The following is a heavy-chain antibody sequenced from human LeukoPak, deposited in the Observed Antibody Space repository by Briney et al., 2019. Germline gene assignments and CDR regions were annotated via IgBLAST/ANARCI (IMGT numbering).Heavy chain of an antibody. J-gene: IGHJ6*03. Sequence: SQTHSLTCAISGDSVSSNSAAWNWIRQSPSRGLEWLGRTYYRSKWYNDYAVSVKSRITINPDTSKNQFSLQLNSVTPEDTAVYYCAREIGGSYSYYYYMDVWGKGTTVTVSS. CDR3: AREIGGSYSYYYYMDV. D-gene: IGHD1-26*01. CDR1: GDSVSSNSAA. CDR2: TYYRSKWYN. V-gene: IGHV6-1*01.